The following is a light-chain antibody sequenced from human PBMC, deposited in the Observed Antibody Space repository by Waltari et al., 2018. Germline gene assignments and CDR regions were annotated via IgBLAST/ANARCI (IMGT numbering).Light chain of an antibody. J-gene: IGLJ1*01. Sequence: QSVVTQPPSASGTPGQRVTISCSGSNFNIGSNSVYWFQQLPGAAPTLLLYDNDQRPSGVPDRFSASKSGTSASLAISALQSGDEADYYCATWEGSQRVFGTGTKVTVL. CDR1: NFNIGSNS. V-gene: IGLV1-44*01. CDR3: ATWEGSQRV. CDR2: DND.